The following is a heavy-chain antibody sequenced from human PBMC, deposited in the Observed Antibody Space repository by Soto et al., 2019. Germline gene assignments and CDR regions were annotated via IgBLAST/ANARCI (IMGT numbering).Heavy chain of an antibody. CDR2: INHSGST. J-gene: IGHJ6*02. V-gene: IGHV4-34*01. CDR3: ARGGWWIQLWLKCYGMDV. D-gene: IGHD5-18*01. Sequence: PSETLSLTCAVYGGSFSGYYWSWIRQPPGKGLECIGEINHSGSTNYNPSLKSRVTISVDTSKNQFSLKLSSVTAAYTAVYYCARGGWWIQLWLKCYGMDVWGQGPTVTLSS. CDR1: GGSFSGYY.